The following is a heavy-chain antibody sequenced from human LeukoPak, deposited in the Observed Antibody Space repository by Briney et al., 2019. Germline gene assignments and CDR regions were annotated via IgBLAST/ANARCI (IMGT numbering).Heavy chain of an antibody. CDR3: ARDPDYDFWSGPFDY. CDR1: GYTFTSND. D-gene: IGHD3-3*01. Sequence: GASVKVSCKASGYTFTSNDINWVRQATGQGLEWMGWMNPNSGNTGYAQKFQGRLTMTRNTSISTAYMELSSLRSDDTAVYYCARDPDYDFWSGPFDYWGQGTLVTVSS. CDR2: MNPNSGNT. J-gene: IGHJ4*02. V-gene: IGHV1-8*01.